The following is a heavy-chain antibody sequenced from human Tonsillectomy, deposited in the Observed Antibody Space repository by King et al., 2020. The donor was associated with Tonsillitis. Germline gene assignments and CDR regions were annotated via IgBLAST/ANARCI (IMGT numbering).Heavy chain of an antibody. CDR1: GYAFSSYY. J-gene: IGHJ6*02. CDR3: ARDAQYGANALTYHYYGMDV. CDR2: INPNGGST. Sequence: VQLMESGAGVWKPGASVKISCKASGYAFSSYYIHWVRQAPGQGLEWVGIINPNGGSTSYPQKFRGRVTMTRDTSTSTVYMELSSLTSEDTAVYYCARDAQYGANALTYHYYGMDVWGQGTTVTVSS. V-gene: IGHV1-46*01. D-gene: IGHD4-17*01.